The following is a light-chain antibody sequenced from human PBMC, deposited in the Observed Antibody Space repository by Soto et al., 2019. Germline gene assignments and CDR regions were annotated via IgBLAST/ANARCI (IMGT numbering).Light chain of an antibody. CDR3: QQYGDSPPRYT. CDR1: QSITYKH. Sequence: EIVLTQSPGTLSLSPGERATLSCRASQSITYKHLSWYQQKPGQAPRLLIYLASTRATGIPDRFSGSWSGTDFTLTISRLETEDFAVYYCQQYGDSPPRYTFGQGTKLEIK. V-gene: IGKV3-20*01. CDR2: LAS. J-gene: IGKJ2*01.